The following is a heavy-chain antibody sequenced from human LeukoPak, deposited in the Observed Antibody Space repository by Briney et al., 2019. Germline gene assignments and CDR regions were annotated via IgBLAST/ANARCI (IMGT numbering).Heavy chain of an antibody. V-gene: IGHV4-30-2*01. J-gene: IGHJ4*02. CDR3: ARAPYSSYGDY. CDR2: IYHSGST. Sequence: PSETLSLTCNVSGGSISSGGYYWSWIRQPPGKGLEWIGYIYHSGSTYYNPSLKSRVTISVGRSKNQFSLKLSSVTAADTAVYYCARAPYSSYGDYWGQGTLVTVAS. CDR1: GGSISSGGYY. D-gene: IGHD3-22*01.